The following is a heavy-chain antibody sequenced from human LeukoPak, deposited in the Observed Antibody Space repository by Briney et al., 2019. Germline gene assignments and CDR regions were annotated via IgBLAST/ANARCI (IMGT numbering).Heavy chain of an antibody. CDR2: ISGSGGTT. CDR1: GFTFSSYE. Sequence: GGSLRLSCAASGFTFSSYEMNWVRQAPGKGLEWVSAISGSGGTTYYADSVKGRFTISRDNSKNTLYLQMNSLRAEDTAVYYCAKGSVRYYYYMDVWGKGTTVTISS. D-gene: IGHD3-10*01. J-gene: IGHJ6*03. CDR3: AKGSVRYYYYMDV. V-gene: IGHV3-23*01.